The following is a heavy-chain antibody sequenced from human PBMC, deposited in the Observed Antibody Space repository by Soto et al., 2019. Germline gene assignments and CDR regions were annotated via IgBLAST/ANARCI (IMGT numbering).Heavy chain of an antibody. CDR1: GFTFGDYA. CDR3: TRGRIQLWSVFDY. CDR2: IRSKAYGGTT. J-gene: IGHJ4*02. Sequence: PGGSLRLSCTASGFTFGDYAMSWVRQAPGKGPEWVGFIRSKAYGGTTEYAASVKGRFTISRDDSKSIAYLQMNSLKTEDTAVYYCTRGRIQLWSVFDYWGQGTLVTVSS. D-gene: IGHD5-18*01. V-gene: IGHV3-49*04.